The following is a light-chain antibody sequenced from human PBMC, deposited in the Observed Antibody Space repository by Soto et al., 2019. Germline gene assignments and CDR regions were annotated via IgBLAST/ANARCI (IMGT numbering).Light chain of an antibody. CDR1: QSISSSF. CDR3: QQYGKSPDT. CDR2: GAS. Sequence: DIVLTQSPGTLSLSPGDRATLSCRASQSISSSFLAWYQQKPGQAPRLLICGASSRATGIADRFSGSGSGTDFTLTITRLESEDFAVYYCQQYGKSPDTFGQGTKLEIK. V-gene: IGKV3-20*01. J-gene: IGKJ2*01.